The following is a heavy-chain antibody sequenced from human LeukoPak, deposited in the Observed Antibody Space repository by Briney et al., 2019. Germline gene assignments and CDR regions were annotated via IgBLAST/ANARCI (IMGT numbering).Heavy chain of an antibody. CDR2: INHSGST. D-gene: IGHD3-10*01. Sequence: PSETLSLTCAVYGGSFSGYYWSWIRQPPGKGLEWIGEINHSGSTNYNPSLQSRVTGSVDTSKNQFSLKLTSVTAADTAVYYCVRGPYGSGISNWFDPWGQGTLVIVSS. CDR1: GGSFSGYY. V-gene: IGHV4-34*01. CDR3: VRGPYGSGISNWFDP. J-gene: IGHJ5*02.